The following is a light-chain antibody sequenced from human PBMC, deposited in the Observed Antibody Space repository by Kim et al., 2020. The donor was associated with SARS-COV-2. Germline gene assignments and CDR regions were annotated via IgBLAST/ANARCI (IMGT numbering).Light chain of an antibody. CDR1: NIGGKS. CDR2: YNS. Sequence: APGNTARITCGGNNIGGKSVHWYQQKSGQAPVLVIYYNSDRPSGIPERFSGFNSGNTATLTISWVEGGDEADYYCQVWDTGSDHWVFGGGTQLTVL. V-gene: IGLV3-21*04. J-gene: IGLJ3*02. CDR3: QVWDTGSDHWV.